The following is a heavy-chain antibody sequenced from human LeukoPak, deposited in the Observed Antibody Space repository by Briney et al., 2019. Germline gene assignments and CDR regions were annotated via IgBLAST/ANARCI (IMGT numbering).Heavy chain of an antibody. CDR1: GYTFNRYG. V-gene: IGHV1-18*01. D-gene: IGHD4-11*01. CDR3: ARTHDYDNFPDY. CDR2: ISAYSGNT. J-gene: IGHJ4*02. Sequence: GASVKVSCKASGYTFNRYGFSWVRQAPGQGLECLGRISAYSGNTKYAQNFQDRVTMTTDASTSTAYMELRSLTSDDTAVYFCARTHDYDNFPDYWGQGTLVAVSS.